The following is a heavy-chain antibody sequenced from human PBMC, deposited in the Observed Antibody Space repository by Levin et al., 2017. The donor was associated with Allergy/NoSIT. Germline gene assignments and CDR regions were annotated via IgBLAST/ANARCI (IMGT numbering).Heavy chain of an antibody. CDR1: GFTFSSYG. CDR2: ISYEGTTT. D-gene: IGHD1-26*01. Sequence: GGSLRLSCAVSGFTFSSYGMLWVRQSPGKGLEWVATISYEGTTTYYADSVKGRFTISRDNSKNTVYLQMNSLRVEDTAVYYCAKSKFSGSYLNWLDPWGQGTLVTVSS. J-gene: IGHJ5*02. V-gene: IGHV3-30*18. CDR3: AKSKFSGSYLNWLDP.